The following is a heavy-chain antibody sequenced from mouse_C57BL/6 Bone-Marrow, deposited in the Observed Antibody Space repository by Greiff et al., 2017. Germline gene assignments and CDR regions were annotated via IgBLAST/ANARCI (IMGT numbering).Heavy chain of an antibody. V-gene: IGHV1-64*01. D-gene: IGHD2-4*01. CDR1: GYTFTSYW. CDR2: IHPNSGST. Sequence: QVQLQQPGAELVKPGASVKLSCKASGYTFTSYWMHWVKQRPGQGLEWIGMIHPNSGSTNYNEKFKSKATLTVDKSSSTAYMQRSSLTSEDSAVYYCARGGAIYYDYGYAMDYWGQGTSVNVSS. CDR3: ARGGAIYYDYGYAMDY. J-gene: IGHJ4*01.